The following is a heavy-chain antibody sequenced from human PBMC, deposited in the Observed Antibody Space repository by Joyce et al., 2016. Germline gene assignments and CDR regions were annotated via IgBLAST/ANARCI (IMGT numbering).Heavy chain of an antibody. D-gene: IGHD6-25*01. CDR3: AKILTATYSSGWFLDY. J-gene: IGHJ4*02. Sequence: QVQLVESGGGVVQPGRSLRLSSAASGLTLSKYGVHWVRQAPGKRLEWVAVISYDGMYKSYADSVKGRFTISRDKSKNTVFLEMNSLRTEDTAVYYCAKILTATYSSGWFLDYWGQGTLVTVSS. CDR2: ISYDGMYK. CDR1: GLTLSKYG. V-gene: IGHV3-30*18.